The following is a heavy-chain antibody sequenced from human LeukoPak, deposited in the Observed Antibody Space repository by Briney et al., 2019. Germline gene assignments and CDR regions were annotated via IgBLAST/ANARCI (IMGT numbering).Heavy chain of an antibody. CDR1: GYTFTSYD. V-gene: IGHV1-8*01. CDR2: MNPNSGNT. CDR3: ARGAAPWGVTASVHYYYYYYMDV. J-gene: IGHJ6*03. D-gene: IGHD2-21*02. Sequence: ASVKVSCKASGYTFTSYDINWVRQATGQGLEWMGWMNPNSGNTGYAQKFRGRVTMTRNTSISTAYMELSSLTSEDTAVYYCARGAAPWGVTASVHYYYYYYMDVWGKGTTVTISS.